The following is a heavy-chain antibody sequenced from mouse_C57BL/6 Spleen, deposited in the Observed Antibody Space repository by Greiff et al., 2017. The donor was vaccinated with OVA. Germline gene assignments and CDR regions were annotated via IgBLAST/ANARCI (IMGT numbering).Heavy chain of an antibody. CDR2: INPNNGGT. Sequence: EVQLQQSGPELVKPGASVKISCKASGYTFTDYYMNWVKQSHGKSLEWIGDINPNNGGTSYNQKFKGKATLTVDKSSSTAYMELRSLTSEDSAVYYCARRLYYDGSTYYYAMDYWGQGTSVTVSS. D-gene: IGHD1-1*01. J-gene: IGHJ4*01. CDR3: ARRLYYDGSTYYYAMDY. V-gene: IGHV1-26*01. CDR1: GYTFTDYY.